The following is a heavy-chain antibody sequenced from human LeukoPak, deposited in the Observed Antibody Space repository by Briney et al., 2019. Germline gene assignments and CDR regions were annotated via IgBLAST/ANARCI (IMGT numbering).Heavy chain of an antibody. CDR3: ARQTFGVLYFDS. V-gene: IGHV4-59*08. J-gene: IGHJ4*02. CDR2: IYYSGST. CDR1: GGSISSYY. Sequence: SETLSLTCTVSGGSISSYYWSWIRQPPGKGLEWIGYIYYSGSTNYNPSLKSRVTISVDTSKNQFSLRLTSVTAADTAVYYCARQTFGVLYFDSWGQGTLAIVSS. D-gene: IGHD3-10*01.